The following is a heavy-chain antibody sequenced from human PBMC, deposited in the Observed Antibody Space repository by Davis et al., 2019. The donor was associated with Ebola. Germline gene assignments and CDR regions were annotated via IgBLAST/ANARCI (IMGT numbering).Heavy chain of an antibody. D-gene: IGHD4-17*01. CDR2: INSDGSST. CDR3: ARQTTVTTFGFDP. V-gene: IGHV3-74*01. J-gene: IGHJ5*02. Sequence: GESLKISCAASGFTFSSYWMHWVRQAPGKGLVWVSRINSDGSSTSYADSVKGRFTISRDNAKNTLYLQMNSLRAEDTAVYYCARQTTVTTFGFDPWGQGTLVTVSS. CDR1: GFTFSSYW.